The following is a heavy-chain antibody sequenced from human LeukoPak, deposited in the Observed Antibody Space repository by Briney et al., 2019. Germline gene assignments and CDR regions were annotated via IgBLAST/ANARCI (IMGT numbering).Heavy chain of an antibody. CDR2: ISYTGST. Sequence: SETLSLTCSVSNGSIGSFYFHWIRQPPGKGLEYIGYISYTGSTYYSPSLKSRVAISVDTSKNHLSLKLSSVTAADTAVYYCARGHIAAFDAFDIWGQGTMVTVSS. J-gene: IGHJ3*02. V-gene: IGHV4-59*12. CDR3: ARGHIAAFDAFDI. CDR1: NGSIGSFY. D-gene: IGHD6-6*01.